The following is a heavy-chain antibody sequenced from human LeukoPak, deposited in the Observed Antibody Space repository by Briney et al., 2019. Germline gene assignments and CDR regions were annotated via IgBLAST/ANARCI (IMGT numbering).Heavy chain of an antibody. D-gene: IGHD3-10*01. J-gene: IGHJ5*02. Sequence: PSETLSLTCTVSGASITSYYWSWIRQPPGKGLGWLGFISTSGNTNYIPSLKSRVTMSLDTSKNQFSLRLTSVTAADTAVYYCARYYYGSGSHYNVALFDPWGQGTLVTVSS. CDR3: ARYYYGSGSHYNVALFDP. CDR2: ISTSGNT. CDR1: GASITSYY. V-gene: IGHV4-4*09.